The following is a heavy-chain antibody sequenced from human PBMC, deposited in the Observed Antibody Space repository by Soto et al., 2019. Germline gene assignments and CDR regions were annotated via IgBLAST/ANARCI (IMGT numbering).Heavy chain of an antibody. CDR3: ATRALYIPQGNHNWFDP. J-gene: IGHJ5*02. CDR1: GYTLTGLS. D-gene: IGHD1-1*01. V-gene: IGHV1-24*01. CDR2: FDPEDGET. Sequence: ASVKVSCKVSGYTLTGLSMHWVRQAPGKGLEWMGGFDPEDGETIYAQKFQGRVTMTEDTSTDTAYMELSSLRSEDTAVYYCATRALYIPQGNHNWFDPWGQGTLVSVSS.